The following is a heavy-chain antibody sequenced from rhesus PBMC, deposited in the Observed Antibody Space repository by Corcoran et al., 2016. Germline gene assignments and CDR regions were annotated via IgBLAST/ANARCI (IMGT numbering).Heavy chain of an antibody. CDR3: ARRPVAATAFDY. V-gene: IGHV4S18*01. Sequence: QVQLQESGPGLVKPSETLSLTCAVSGGSISRSTWWSWIRQPPGKGLEWMGGIYSNSEITTYNPSLKSRVTISKDTSKNQFSLKLSSVTAADTAVYYCARRPVAATAFDYWGQGVLVTVSS. J-gene: IGHJ4*01. CDR2: IYSNSEIT. D-gene: IGHD4-29*01. CDR1: GGSISRSTW.